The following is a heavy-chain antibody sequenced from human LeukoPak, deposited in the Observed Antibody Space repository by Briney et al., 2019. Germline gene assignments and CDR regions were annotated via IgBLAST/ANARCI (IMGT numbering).Heavy chain of an antibody. D-gene: IGHD3-10*01. J-gene: IGHJ4*02. CDR2: IYYSGST. V-gene: IGHV4-59*01. CDR3: ARAYGSGSYDY. Sequence: SETLSLTCTVSGGSISSYYWSWIRQPPGKGLEWIGYIYYSGSTNYNPSLKSRVTISVDTSKNQFSLKLSSVTAADTAVYYCARAYGSGSYDYWGQGTLVTVPS. CDR1: GGSISSYY.